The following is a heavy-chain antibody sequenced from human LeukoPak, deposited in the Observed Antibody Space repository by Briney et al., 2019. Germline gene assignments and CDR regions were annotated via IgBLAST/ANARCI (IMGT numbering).Heavy chain of an antibody. D-gene: IGHD5-18*01. V-gene: IGHV3-9*01. J-gene: IGHJ4*02. CDR1: GFTFDDYA. CDR3: AKGARGYSYGYVLDY. Sequence: GRSLRLSCAASGFTFDDYAMHWVRQAPGKGLEWVSGISWNSGSIGYADSVKGRFTISRDNAENSLYLQMNSLRAEDTALYYCAKGARGYSYGYVLDYWGQGTLVTVSS. CDR2: ISWNSGSI.